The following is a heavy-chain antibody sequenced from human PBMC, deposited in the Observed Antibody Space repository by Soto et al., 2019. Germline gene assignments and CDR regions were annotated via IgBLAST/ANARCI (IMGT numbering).Heavy chain of an antibody. J-gene: IGHJ6*02. V-gene: IGHV1-69*06. D-gene: IGHD3-3*01. CDR1: GGTFSSYA. CDR3: AREDITIFRVVPYYYGMDV. CDR2: IIPIFGTA. Sequence: SVKVSCKASGGTFSSYAISWVRQAPGQGLEWMGGIIPIFGTANYAQKFKGRVTITADKSTSTAYMELSSLRSEDTAVYYGAREDITIFRVVPYYYGMDVWGQGTTVTVSS.